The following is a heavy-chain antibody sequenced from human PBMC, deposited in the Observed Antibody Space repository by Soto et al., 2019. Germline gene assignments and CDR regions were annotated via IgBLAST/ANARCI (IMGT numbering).Heavy chain of an antibody. J-gene: IGHJ6*02. CDR2: IYNSGST. Sequence: PSETLSLTCTVSGGSISTYYWSWIRRPPGKGLEWIGYIYNSGSTHSNPSLQSRVTISVDTSKNQFSLKLSSVTAAETAIYYCARARITMVREVIKYNMDVWGQGTTVTVS. CDR1: GGSISTYY. CDR3: ARARITMVREVIKYNMDV. V-gene: IGHV4-59*01. D-gene: IGHD3-10*01.